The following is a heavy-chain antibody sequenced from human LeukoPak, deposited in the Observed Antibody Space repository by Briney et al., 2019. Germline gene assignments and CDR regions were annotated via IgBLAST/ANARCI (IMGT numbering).Heavy chain of an antibody. CDR2: ISYDGSNK. CDR3: ASGYGSGSYGAFDI. CDR1: GFTFSSYA. D-gene: IGHD3-10*01. V-gene: IGHV3-30*04. Sequence: GGSLRLSCAASGFTFSSYAKHWVRQAPDKGLEWVAVISYDGSNKYYADSVKGRFTISRDNSKNTLYLQMNSLRAEDTAVYYCASGYGSGSYGAFDIWGQGTMVTVSS. J-gene: IGHJ3*02.